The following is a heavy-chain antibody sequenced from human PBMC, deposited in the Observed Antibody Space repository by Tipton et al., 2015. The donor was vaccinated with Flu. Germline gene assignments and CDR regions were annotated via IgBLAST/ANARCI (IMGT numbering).Heavy chain of an antibody. CDR2: IYSGGST. J-gene: IGHJ3*02. CDR3: ARASGGSGYYFDAFDI. V-gene: IGHV3-53*01. D-gene: IGHD3-22*01. Sequence: VQLVQSGGGLIQPGGSLRPSCAASGFTVSSNYMSWVRQAPGKGLEWVSVIYSGGSTYYADSVKGRFTISRDNSKNTLYLQMNSLRAEDTAVYYCARASGGSGYYFDAFDIWGQGTMVTVSS. CDR1: GFTVSSNY.